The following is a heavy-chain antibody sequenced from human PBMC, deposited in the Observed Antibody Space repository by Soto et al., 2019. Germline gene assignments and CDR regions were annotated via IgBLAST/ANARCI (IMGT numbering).Heavy chain of an antibody. CDR1: GFSLSTSGVG. J-gene: IGHJ5*02. CDR3: AHRLIGYYYDSSGSNWFDP. V-gene: IGHV2-5*02. CDR2: IYWDYDK. D-gene: IGHD3-22*01. Sequence: QITLKESGPTLVKPTQTLTLTCTFTGFSLSTSGVGVGWIRQPPGKALEWLALIYWDYDKRYSPYLKSRLTITKDTSKNQVVLTRTNMDAVDTATYYCAHRLIGYYYDSSGSNWFDPWGHGTLVTVSS.